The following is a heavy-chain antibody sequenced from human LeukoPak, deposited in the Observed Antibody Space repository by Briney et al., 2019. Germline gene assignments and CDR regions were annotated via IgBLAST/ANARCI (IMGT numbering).Heavy chain of an antibody. D-gene: IGHD4-17*01. CDR1: XGSFXGYX. CDR3: ASRLRRSAFDI. CDR2: INHSGST. V-gene: IGHV4-34*01. J-gene: IGHJ3*02. Sequence: LXLTXAVYXGSFXGYXWSWIRQPPGKXLEWIGEINHSGSTNYNPSLKSRVTISVDTSKNQFSLKLSSVTAADTAVYYCASRLRRSAFDIWGQGTMVTVSS.